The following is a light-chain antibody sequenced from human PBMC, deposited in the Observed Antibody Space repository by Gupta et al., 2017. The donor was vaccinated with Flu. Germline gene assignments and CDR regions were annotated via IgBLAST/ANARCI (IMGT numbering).Light chain of an antibody. V-gene: IGLV1-51*02. CDR1: SSNIGNNY. CDR3: GTWDSSLSAGRV. Sequence: SVLTRPPSVPAATGRTVTIACTGRSSNIGNNYVSWYQQLPGTAPKLLIYENNKRPSGIPARFSGSKSGTSATLGITGLQTGDEADYYCGTWDSSLSAGRVFGGGTKLTVL. J-gene: IGLJ3*02. CDR2: ENN.